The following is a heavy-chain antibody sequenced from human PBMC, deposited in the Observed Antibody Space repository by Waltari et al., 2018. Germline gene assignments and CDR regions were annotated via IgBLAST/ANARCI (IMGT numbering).Heavy chain of an antibody. V-gene: IGHV4-39*07. Sequence: QLQLQESGPGLAKPSETLSPTCAVSGGSLSRSNSYWGWIRQPPGQGLDWIGSIYYSVSTSYNLSLKSRVTISVDTSKNQFSLKLSSVTAADTAVYYCARYSSSPYYYGMDVWGQGTTVTVSS. CDR3: ARYSSSPYYYGMDV. J-gene: IGHJ6*02. CDR2: IYYSVST. CDR1: GGSLSRSNSY. D-gene: IGHD6-13*01.